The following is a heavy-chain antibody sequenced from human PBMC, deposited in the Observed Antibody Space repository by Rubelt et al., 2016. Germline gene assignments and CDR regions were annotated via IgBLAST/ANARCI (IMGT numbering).Heavy chain of an antibody. D-gene: IGHD3-10*01. J-gene: IGHJ5*02. CDR1: GFTFSSYS. V-gene: IGHV3-21*01. CDR2: ISSSSGYI. Sequence: EVQLVESGGGLVKPGGSLRLSCAASGFTFSSYSMNWVRQAPGKGLEWVSSISSSSGYIYYADSVKGRFTISRDNAKNSLYLQMNSLRAEDTAVYYGASSPLRWFGEWYWFDPWGQGTLVTVSS. CDR3: ASSPLRWFGEWYWFDP.